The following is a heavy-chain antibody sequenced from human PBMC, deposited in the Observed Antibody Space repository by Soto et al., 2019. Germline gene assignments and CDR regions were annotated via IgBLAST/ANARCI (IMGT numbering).Heavy chain of an antibody. V-gene: IGHV4-31*03. J-gene: IGHJ4*02. CDR2: IYYSGTA. D-gene: IGHD6-13*01. CDR1: GGSISSGGYY. CDR3: ARAGQYSGSWYYFDS. Sequence: SETLSLTCTVSGGSISSGGYYWSWIRQHPGKGLEWIGYIYYSGTAYYNPSLRSRITISVDTSKNQFSLKLSSVTAADTAMYYCARAGQYSGSWYYFDSWGQGTQVTVSS.